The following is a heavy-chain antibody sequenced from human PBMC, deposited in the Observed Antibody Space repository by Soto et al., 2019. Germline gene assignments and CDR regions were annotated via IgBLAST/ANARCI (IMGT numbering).Heavy chain of an antibody. CDR1: GFTLSGRS. J-gene: IGHJ6*04. D-gene: IGHD3-10*01. CDR3: ARGWFGPDV. CDR2: IDNAGTDS. Sequence: EVQLVESGGGLVQPGGSLRLSCAASGFTLSGRSMHWVRQAPGKGLVWVSGIDNAGTDSIYADSVKGRFTSSRDNAKNLLYLKMNSLGVEDTSVYYCARGWFGPDVWGKGTTVTVSS. V-gene: IGHV3-74*01.